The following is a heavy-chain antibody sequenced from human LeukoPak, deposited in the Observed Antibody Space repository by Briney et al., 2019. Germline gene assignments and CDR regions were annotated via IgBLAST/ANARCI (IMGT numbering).Heavy chain of an antibody. CDR1: GFIFDHYA. D-gene: IGHD3-22*01. CDR2: INSNGNIL. Sequence: GGSLRLSCAASGFIFDHYALHWVRQAPGKGLEWVSGINSNGNILGYANSVKGRFTISRDNAENSLFLQMNSLKVEDMALYYCAKDFYPVAMGSGYVFDSWGQGTLVTVSS. V-gene: IGHV3-9*03. CDR3: AKDFYPVAMGSGYVFDS. J-gene: IGHJ4*02.